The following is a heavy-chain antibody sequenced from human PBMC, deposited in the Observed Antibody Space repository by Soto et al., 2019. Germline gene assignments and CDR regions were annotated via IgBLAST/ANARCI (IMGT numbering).Heavy chain of an antibody. Sequence: QVQLQQSGPGLVKPSETLSLTCTVPAGSVTSDPYYFTWVRRRPGKGLEWIGYIYYTGSTYYSPSLRSRVSISRDTSKNQFSLRLTSVTAADPAVYYCAAQGGLESRYFYALFAWGQGTLVTVSS. CDR2: IYYTGST. CDR3: AAQGGLESRYFYALFA. J-gene: IGHJ5*02. CDR1: AGSVTSDPYY. D-gene: IGHD2-15*01. V-gene: IGHV4-31*03.